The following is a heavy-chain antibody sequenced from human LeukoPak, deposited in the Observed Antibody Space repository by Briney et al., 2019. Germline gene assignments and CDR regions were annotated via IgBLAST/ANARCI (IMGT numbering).Heavy chain of an antibody. CDR3: ARDRAWNYFDS. CDR1: EFTFYKHG. Sequence: PGRCLRLSCTPFEFTFYKHGMHWVRQAPGKGPEWVAIISSDGNRKYYAHSVEGRFTISRDNSKNTLYLQMDSLRVDDTAVYYCARDRAWNYFDSWGQGTLVTVSS. J-gene: IGHJ4*02. V-gene: IGHV3-30*03. CDR2: ISSDGNRK. D-gene: IGHD3-3*01.